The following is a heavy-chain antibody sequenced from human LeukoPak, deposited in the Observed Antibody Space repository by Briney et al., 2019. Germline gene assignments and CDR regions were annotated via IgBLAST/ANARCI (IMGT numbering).Heavy chain of an antibody. CDR2: ISYDGSNK. V-gene: IGHV3-30-3*01. D-gene: IGHD6-6*01. Sequence: GGSLRLSCAASGFTFSSYAMHWVRQAPGKGLEWVAVISYDGSNKYYADSVKGRFTISRDNSKNTLYLQMNSLRAEDTAVYYCAKDRWTEQLAYYYYMDVWGKGTTVTVSS. CDR1: GFTFSSYA. CDR3: AKDRWTEQLAYYYYMDV. J-gene: IGHJ6*03.